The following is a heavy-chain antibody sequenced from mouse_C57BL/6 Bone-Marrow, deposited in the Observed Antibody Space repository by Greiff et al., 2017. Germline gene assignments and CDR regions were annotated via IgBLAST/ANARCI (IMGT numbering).Heavy chain of an antibody. D-gene: IGHD2-1*01. V-gene: IGHV5-12*01. Sequence: EVQRVESGGGLVQPGGSLKLSCAASGFTFSDYYMYWVRQTPEKRLEWVAYISNGGGSTYYPDTVKGRFTISRDNAKNTLYLQMSRLKSEDTAMYYCARHIYYGYFDYWGQGTTLTVSS. J-gene: IGHJ2*01. CDR1: GFTFSDYY. CDR2: ISNGGGST. CDR3: ARHIYYGYFDY.